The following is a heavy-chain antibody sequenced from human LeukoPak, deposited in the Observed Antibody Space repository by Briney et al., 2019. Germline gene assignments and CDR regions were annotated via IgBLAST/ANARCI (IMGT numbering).Heavy chain of an antibody. J-gene: IGHJ3*02. V-gene: IGHV3-33*01. CDR1: GFTFISYG. CDR3: ARERQWLATDAFDI. Sequence: GGSLRLSCAASGFTFISYGMHWVRQAPGKGLEWVAVIWYDGSNKYYADSVKGRFTISRDNSKNTLYLQMNSLRAEDTAVYYCARERQWLATDAFDIWGQGTMVTVSS. CDR2: IWYDGSNK. D-gene: IGHD6-19*01.